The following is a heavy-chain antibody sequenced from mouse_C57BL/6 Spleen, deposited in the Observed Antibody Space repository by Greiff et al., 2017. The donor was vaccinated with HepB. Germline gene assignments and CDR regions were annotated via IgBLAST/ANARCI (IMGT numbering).Heavy chain of an antibody. Sequence: EVQLVESGPELVKPGASVKIPCKASGYTFTDYNMDWVKQSHGKSLEWIGDINPNNGGTIYNQKFKGKATLTVDKSSSTAYMELRSLTSEDTAVYYCARLGGGYWGQGTTLTVSS. V-gene: IGHV1-18*01. D-gene: IGHD3-3*01. CDR3: ARLGGGY. J-gene: IGHJ2*01. CDR2: INPNNGGT. CDR1: GYTFTDYN.